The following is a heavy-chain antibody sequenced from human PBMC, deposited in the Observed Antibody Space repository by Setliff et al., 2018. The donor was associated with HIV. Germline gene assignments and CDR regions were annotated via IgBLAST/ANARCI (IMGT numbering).Heavy chain of an antibody. CDR1: GDSIFISTYY. CDR3: ARLGRPYSGQGWFDP. D-gene: IGHD5-12*01. V-gene: IGHV4-39*01. CDR2: IYYSGNT. Sequence: LSLTCSVSGDSIFISTYYWGWIRQPPGKRLEWIGSIYYSGNTYYNPSLKSRVTISVDTSKNQFFLNLSSVTATDSAVYYCARLGRPYSGQGWFDPWGQGTLVTVSS. J-gene: IGHJ5*02.